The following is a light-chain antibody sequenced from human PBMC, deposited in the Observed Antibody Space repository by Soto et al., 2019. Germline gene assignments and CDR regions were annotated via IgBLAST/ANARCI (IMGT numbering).Light chain of an antibody. V-gene: IGKV1-6*01. Sequence: EVTLYKSSMSASVGDRVTITCRASQGIRDELGWYQQKAGKAPNLLISAASRMQSGVPSRFSGRGSGTDFTLTISSLQPEDFAPYYCLHYYDYPRTFGEGTKVDIK. CDR1: QGIRDE. J-gene: IGKJ4*02. CDR3: LHYYDYPRT. CDR2: AAS.